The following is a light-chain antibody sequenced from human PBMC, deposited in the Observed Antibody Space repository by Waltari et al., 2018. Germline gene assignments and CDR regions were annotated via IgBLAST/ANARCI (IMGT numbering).Light chain of an antibody. CDR2: AAS. V-gene: IGKV3-20*01. J-gene: IGKJ1*01. CDR3: QHYVSLPVT. CDR1: QSVRGT. Sequence: EIVLTQSPGTLSLSPGERATLSCRASQSVRGTLAWYQQKPGQPPRLLIYAASTRATGVPDRFSGSGSWTDFSLTISRLEPEDVAVYYCQHYVSLPVTYGQGTKVEIK.